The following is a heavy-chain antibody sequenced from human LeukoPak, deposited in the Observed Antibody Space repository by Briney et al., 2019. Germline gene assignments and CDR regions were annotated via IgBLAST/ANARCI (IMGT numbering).Heavy chain of an antibody. V-gene: IGHV4-59*08. J-gene: IGHJ4*02. CDR3: ARGGYSGYDSEPYYFDY. CDR2: IYYSGST. D-gene: IGHD5-12*01. CDR1: GGSISSYY. Sequence: SETLSLTCTVSGGSISSYYWSWIRQPPGKGLEWIGYIYYSGSTNYNPSLKSRVTISVDTSKNQFSLKLSSVTAADTAVYYCARGGYSGYDSEPYYFDYWGQGTLVTVSS.